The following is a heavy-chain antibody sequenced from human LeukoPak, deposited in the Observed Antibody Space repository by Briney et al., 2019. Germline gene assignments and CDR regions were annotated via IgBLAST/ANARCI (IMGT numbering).Heavy chain of an antibody. CDR2: ITSSSSYI. CDR3: ARDPYSGNYGDYYYYYMDV. J-gene: IGHJ6*03. CDR1: GFTFSTYN. D-gene: IGHD1-26*01. Sequence: GGSLRLSCAASGFTFSTYNMNWVRHVPGKGLEWISSITSSSSYIYYADSVKGRFTISRDNAKNSLYLQMNSLSPDDTAVYFCARDPYSGNYGDYYYYYMDVWGKGTTVTISS. V-gene: IGHV3-21*06.